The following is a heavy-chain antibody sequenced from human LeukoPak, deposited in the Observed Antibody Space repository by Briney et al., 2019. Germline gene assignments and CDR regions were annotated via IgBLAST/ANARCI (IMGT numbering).Heavy chain of an antibody. CDR2: IYYSGST. J-gene: IGHJ6*03. CDR1: GGSISGSSYY. Sequence: SETLSLTCAVSGGSISGSSYYWGWIRQPPGKGLEWIGSIYYSGSTYYNPSLKSRVTISIDTSKNQFYLKLSSVTAADTAMYYCAREVADYGGYYYYHYMDVWGKGTTVTISS. D-gene: IGHD4-23*01. V-gene: IGHV4-39*07. CDR3: AREVADYGGYYYYHYMDV.